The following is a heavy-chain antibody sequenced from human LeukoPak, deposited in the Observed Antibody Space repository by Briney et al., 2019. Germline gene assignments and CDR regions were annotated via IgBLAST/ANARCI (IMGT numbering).Heavy chain of an antibody. CDR1: GGTFSSYA. CDR3: ARDKLNPVYLRN. V-gene: IGHV1-69*05. Sequence: SVKVSCKASGGTFSSYAISWVRQAPGQGLEWMGGIIPIFGTANYAQKFQGRVTITTDESTSTAYMELSSLRSEDTAVYYCARDKLNPVYLRNWGQGTMVTVSS. J-gene: IGHJ3*01. D-gene: IGHD5/OR15-5a*01. CDR2: IIPIFGTA.